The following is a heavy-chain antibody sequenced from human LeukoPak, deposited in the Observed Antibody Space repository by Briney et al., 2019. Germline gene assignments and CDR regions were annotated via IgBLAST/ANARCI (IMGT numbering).Heavy chain of an antibody. CDR2: INWNGGST. V-gene: IGHV3-20*04. D-gene: IGHD6-19*01. CDR1: GFTFSSYW. J-gene: IGHJ4*02. Sequence: GGSLRLSCAASGFTFSSYWMYWVRQAPGKGLEWVSGINWNGGSTGYADSVKGRFTISRDNSKNMLYLQMNSLGTEDTAVYYCAKDRWGAVASFDYWGQGTLVTVSS. CDR3: AKDRWGAVASFDY.